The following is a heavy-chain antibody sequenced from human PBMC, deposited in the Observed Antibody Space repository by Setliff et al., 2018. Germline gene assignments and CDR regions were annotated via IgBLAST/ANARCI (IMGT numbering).Heavy chain of an antibody. J-gene: IGHJ4*02. Sequence: GASVKVSCKASGGTFSSYAISWVRQAPGQGLEWMGGIIPIFGTANYAQKFQGWVTMTRDTSISTAYMELSRLRSDDTAVYYCAREREWVFHYDSSGPFDYWGQGTLVTVSS. CDR2: IIPIFGTA. V-gene: IGHV1-69*05. CDR1: GGTFSSYA. D-gene: IGHD3-22*01. CDR3: AREREWVFHYDSSGPFDY.